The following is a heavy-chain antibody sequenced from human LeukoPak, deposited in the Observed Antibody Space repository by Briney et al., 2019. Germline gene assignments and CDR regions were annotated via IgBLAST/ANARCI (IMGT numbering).Heavy chain of an antibody. J-gene: IGHJ6*03. CDR2: INWNGGST. Sequence: GGSLRLSCAASGFTFDDHGMSWVRQAPGKGLEWVSGINWNGGSTGYADSVKGRFTISRDNAKNSLYLQVNTLRAEDTALYYCARGKYPDNDDYMDVWGKGTTVTVSS. CDR1: GFTFDDHG. V-gene: IGHV3-20*04. CDR3: ARGKYPDNDDYMDV. D-gene: IGHD1-1*01.